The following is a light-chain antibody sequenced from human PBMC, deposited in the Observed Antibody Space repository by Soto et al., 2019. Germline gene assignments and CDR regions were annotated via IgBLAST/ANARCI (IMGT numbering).Light chain of an antibody. CDR3: QQYNNWPLT. CDR2: CAS. Sequence: EIVMTQSPAILSVSPGERATLSCRAIQSVRDNLAWYQQKPGHAPRLLLYCASIRASGIPARFSGSGSATEITLTISSLQSEDFAVYYCQQYNNWPLTFGGGTKVEIK. J-gene: IGKJ4*01. V-gene: IGKV3-15*01. CDR1: QSVRDN.